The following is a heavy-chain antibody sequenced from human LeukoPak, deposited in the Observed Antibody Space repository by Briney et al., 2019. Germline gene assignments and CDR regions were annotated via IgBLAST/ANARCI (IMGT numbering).Heavy chain of an antibody. V-gene: IGHV3-21*01. D-gene: IGHD1-26*01. Sequence: SGGSLRLSCAASGFTFSSYAMSWVRQAPGKGLEWVSAISSSSSYIYYADSVKGRFTISRDNAKNSLYLQMNSLRAEDTAVYYCARSPPYTGATDYWGQGTLVTVSS. CDR3: ARSPPYTGATDY. CDR1: GFTFSSYA. J-gene: IGHJ4*02. CDR2: ISSSSSYI.